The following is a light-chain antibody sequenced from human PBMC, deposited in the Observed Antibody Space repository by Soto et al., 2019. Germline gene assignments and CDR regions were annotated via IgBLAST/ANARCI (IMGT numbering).Light chain of an antibody. J-gene: IGKJ1*01. CDR2: GAS. Sequence: EIVMTQSPATLSVSPGERATLSCRASQSVSSNLAWYQQKPGQAPRLLIFGASTRATGIPDRFSGSGSGTEFNLSISSLQSEDIAVYYCQEYNNWVRTFGQGTKVEIK. CDR1: QSVSSN. V-gene: IGKV3-15*01. CDR3: QEYNNWVRT.